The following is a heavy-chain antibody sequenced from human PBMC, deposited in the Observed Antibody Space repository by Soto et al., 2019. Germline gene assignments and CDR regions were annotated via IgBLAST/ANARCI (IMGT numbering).Heavy chain of an antibody. V-gene: IGHV1-18*01. J-gene: IGHJ6*02. CDR1: GYTFTSYG. CDR2: ISAYNGNT. CDR3: AVSLAASYYYYSGKDV. Sequence: ASVKVSCKASGYTFTSYGISWVRQAPGQGLEWMGWISAYNGNTNYAQKLQGRVTMTTDTSTSTAYMELRSLRSDDTAVYYCAVSLAASYYYYSGKDVWGQGTTVTVSS. D-gene: IGHD2-15*01.